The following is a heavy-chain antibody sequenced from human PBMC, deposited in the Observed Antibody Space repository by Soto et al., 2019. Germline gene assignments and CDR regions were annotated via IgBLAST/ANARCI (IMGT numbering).Heavy chain of an antibody. J-gene: IGHJ4*02. CDR1: GGSISSGDYY. D-gene: IGHD4-4*01. Sequence: QVQLQESGPGLVKPSQTLSLTCAVSGGSISSGDYYWSWIRQPPGRGLEWIGYIYHSGSTYYNPSLKSRVSISVDTSRNQFSLKESSVTAADTAVYYCARADDYINPFDYWGQGTLVTVSS. CDR2: IYHSGST. CDR3: ARADDYINPFDY. V-gene: IGHV4-30-4*01.